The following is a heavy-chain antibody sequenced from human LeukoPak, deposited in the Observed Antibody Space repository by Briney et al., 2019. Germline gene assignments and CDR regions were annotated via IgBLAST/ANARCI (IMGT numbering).Heavy chain of an antibody. D-gene: IGHD5-12*01. CDR1: GFTFSSYG. CDR2: ISYDGSNK. CDR3: AKDGNGYDGDQYYG. J-gene: IGHJ4*02. Sequence: GGSLRLSCAASGFTFSSYGMHWVRQAPGEGLEWVAVISYDGSNKYYADSVKGRFTISRDNSKNTLYLQMNSLRAEDTAVYYCAKDGNGYDGDQYYGWGQGTLVTVSS. V-gene: IGHV3-30*18.